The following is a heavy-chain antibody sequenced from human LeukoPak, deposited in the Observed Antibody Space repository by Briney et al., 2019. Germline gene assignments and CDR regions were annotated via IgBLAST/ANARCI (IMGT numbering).Heavy chain of an antibody. CDR1: GFTFSSYA. D-gene: IGHD6-13*01. J-gene: IGHJ4*02. Sequence: GGSLRLSCSASGFTFSSYAMYWVRQAPGKGLEYVSAISSNGGSTYYADSVKGRFTISRDNSKNTLYLQMSSLRAEDTAVYYCVKEAPSIAAAAYYFDYWGQGTLVTVSS. CDR2: ISSNGGST. V-gene: IGHV3-64D*06. CDR3: VKEAPSIAAAAYYFDY.